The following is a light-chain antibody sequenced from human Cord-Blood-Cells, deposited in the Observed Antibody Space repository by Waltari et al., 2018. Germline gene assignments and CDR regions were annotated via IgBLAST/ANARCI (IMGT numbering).Light chain of an antibody. CDR3: CSYAGSYSYV. Sequence: QSALTPPRSVSGSPGPSVPFSCTGTSSDVGGYNYVSWYQQHPGNAPKLMIYDLSKRPSGVPDLFSGSKSGNTASLTISGLQAENEADYYCCSYAGSYSYVFGTGTKVTVL. CDR1: SSDVGGYNY. CDR2: DLS. J-gene: IGLJ1*01. V-gene: IGLV2-11*01.